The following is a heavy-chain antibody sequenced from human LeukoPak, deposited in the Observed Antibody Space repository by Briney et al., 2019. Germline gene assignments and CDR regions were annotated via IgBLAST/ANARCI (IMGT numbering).Heavy chain of an antibody. D-gene: IGHD1-1*01. CDR3: ATGGEIATGTTYFDY. CDR1: GYTFTSYD. CDR2: MNPNSGNT. V-gene: IGHV1-8*01. Sequence: ASVKVSCKASGYTFTSYDINWVRQATGQGLEWMGWMNPNSGNTGYAQKFQGRVTMTRNTSISTAYMELSSLGSEDTAVYYCATGGEIATGTTYFDYWGQGTLVTVSS. J-gene: IGHJ4*02.